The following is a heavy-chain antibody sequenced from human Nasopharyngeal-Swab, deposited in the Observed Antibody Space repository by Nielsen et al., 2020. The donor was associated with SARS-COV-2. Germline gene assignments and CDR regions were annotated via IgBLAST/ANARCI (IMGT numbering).Heavy chain of an antibody. CDR3: ARGSDYGDLYYYYYMDV. V-gene: IGHV4-31*03. CDR1: GGSITSGGYY. D-gene: IGHD4-17*01. CDR2: ISYSGTT. J-gene: IGHJ6*03. Sequence: SETLSLTCTVSGGSITSGGYYWNWIRQTPEKGLEWIGYISYSGTTSYSPSLKSRLIISMGTSQNQISLKLASVTAADAAVYYCARGSDYGDLYYYYYMDVWGNGTTVTVSS.